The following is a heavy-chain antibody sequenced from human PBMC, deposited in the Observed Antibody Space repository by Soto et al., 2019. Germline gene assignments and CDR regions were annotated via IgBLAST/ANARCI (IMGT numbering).Heavy chain of an antibody. CDR1: GFTFSSYA. J-gene: IGHJ6*02. V-gene: IGHV3-23*01. Sequence: GGSLRLSCAASGFTFSSYAMSWVRQAPGKGLEWVSAISGSGGSTYYADSVKGRFTISRDNSKNTLYLQMNSLRAEDTAVYYCATGRGLYYYYGMDVWGQGTTVTVAS. D-gene: IGHD3-10*01. CDR2: ISGSGGST. CDR3: ATGRGLYYYYGMDV.